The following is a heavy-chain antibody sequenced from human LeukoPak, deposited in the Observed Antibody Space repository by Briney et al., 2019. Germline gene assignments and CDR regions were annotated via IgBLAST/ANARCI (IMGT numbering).Heavy chain of an antibody. J-gene: IGHJ6*03. V-gene: IGHV3-30*03. Sequence: GRSLRLSCAASGFTFSSYGMHWVRQAPGKGLEWVAVISYDGSNKYYADSVKGRFTISRDNSKNTLYLQMNSLRAEDTAVYYCARDRVDCSSTSCYIGYYMDVWGKGTTVTVSS. D-gene: IGHD2-2*02. CDR2: ISYDGSNK. CDR3: ARDRVDCSSTSCYIGYYMDV. CDR1: GFTFSSYG.